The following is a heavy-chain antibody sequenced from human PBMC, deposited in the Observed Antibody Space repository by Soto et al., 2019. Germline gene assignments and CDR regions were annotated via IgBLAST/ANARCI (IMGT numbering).Heavy chain of an antibody. Sequence: QVQLVQSGAEVQKPGSSVNVSCKASGDTPSTYAISWVRQAPGQGLEWMGGIIPILGTPNYAQRFQGKITISADTSTRTTYMELNSVTSDDTAMFDGAMFGLDVDSWGQGTLVIVSS. V-gene: IGHV1-69*14. CDR2: IIPILGTP. CDR3: AMFGLDVDS. CDR1: GDTPSTYA. D-gene: IGHD3-10*02. J-gene: IGHJ4*02.